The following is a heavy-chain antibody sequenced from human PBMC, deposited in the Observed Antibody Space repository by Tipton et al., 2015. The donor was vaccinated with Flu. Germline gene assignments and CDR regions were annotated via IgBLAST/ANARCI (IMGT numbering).Heavy chain of an antibody. CDR2: VYTSGTT. D-gene: IGHD3-10*01. Sequence: GLVKPSETLSLTCRISEVSINDYYWSWIRQAAGKGLEWIGRVYTSGTTKYNPSLRSRVSMSRDSYKNEFSLKLYSVTAADTALYYCVRWGRDSGSYPRAFDPWGQGALVTVSS. J-gene: IGHJ5*02. CDR1: EVSINDYY. CDR3: VRWGRDSGSYPRAFDP. V-gene: IGHV4-4*07.